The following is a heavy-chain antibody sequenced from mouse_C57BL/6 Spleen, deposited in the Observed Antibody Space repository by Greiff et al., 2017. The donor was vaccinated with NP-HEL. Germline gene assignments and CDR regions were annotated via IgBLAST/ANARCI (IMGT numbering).Heavy chain of an antibody. J-gene: IGHJ3*01. V-gene: IGHV1-9*01. CDR3: ARYLEAY. CDR1: GYTFTGYW. CDR2: ILPGSGST. Sequence: VHLVESGAELMKPGASVKLSCKATGYTFTGYWIEWVKQRPGHGLEWIGEILPGSGSTNYNAKFKGKATFTADTSSNTAYMQLSSLTTEDSAIYYCARYLEAYWGQWTLVTVSA.